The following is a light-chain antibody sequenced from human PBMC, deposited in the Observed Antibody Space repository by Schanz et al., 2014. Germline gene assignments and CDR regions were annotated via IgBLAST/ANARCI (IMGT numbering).Light chain of an antibody. J-gene: IGKJ2*02. V-gene: IGKV3-20*01. CDR1: QSISSSS. CDR3: QVYGGSGGT. Sequence: EIVLTQSPGTLSLSPGERATLSCRASQSISSSSLTWYQQKPGQAPRLLIYGASRRATGIPDRFSGRGSGADFTLTITRLEPEDFAVYYCQVYGGSGGTFGQGTKLEIK. CDR2: GAS.